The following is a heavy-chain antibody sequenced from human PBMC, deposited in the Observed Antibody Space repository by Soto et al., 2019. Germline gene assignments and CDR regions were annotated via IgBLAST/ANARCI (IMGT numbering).Heavy chain of an antibody. J-gene: IGHJ1*01. CDR3: SKFKYSTSVRYLQH. Sequence: GESLKISCKGSGYSFAGYWITWVRQKPGKGLGWMGRIDPSDSQTYYSPSFRGHVTISADKSISTAYLQWTSLKASDTAIYYCSKFKYSTSVRYLQHWGQGTPVTVSS. CDR2: IDPSDSQT. V-gene: IGHV5-10-1*01. CDR1: GYSFAGYW. D-gene: IGHD6-6*01.